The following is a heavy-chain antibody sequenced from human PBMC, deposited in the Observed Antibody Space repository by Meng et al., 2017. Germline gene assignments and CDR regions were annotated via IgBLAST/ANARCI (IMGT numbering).Heavy chain of an antibody. CDR2: INHSGST. CDR1: GGSFSGYY. CDR3: ARDFVDRRFDP. D-gene: IGHD3-9*01. V-gene: IGHV4-34*01. Sequence: QTQKWGAGLLKPSETLSLTCAVYGGSFSGYYWSWIRQPPGKGLEWIGEINHSGSTNYNPSLKSRVTISVDTSKNQFSLKLSSVTAADTAVYYCARDFVDRRFDPWGQGTLVTVSS. J-gene: IGHJ5*02.